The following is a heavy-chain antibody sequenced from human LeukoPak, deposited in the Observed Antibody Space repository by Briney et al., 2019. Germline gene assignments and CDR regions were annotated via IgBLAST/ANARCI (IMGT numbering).Heavy chain of an antibody. CDR3: ARNLKD. CDR2: IYNDGSST. J-gene: IGHJ4*02. CDR1: GFTFSSYW. V-gene: IGHV3-74*01. Sequence: GGSLRLSCAASGFTFSSYWMHWVRQAPGKGLVWVSRIYNDGSSTTYADSVKGRFTISRDNAKNTLYLQMNSLRAEDTAIYYCARNLKDWGQGTLVTVSS.